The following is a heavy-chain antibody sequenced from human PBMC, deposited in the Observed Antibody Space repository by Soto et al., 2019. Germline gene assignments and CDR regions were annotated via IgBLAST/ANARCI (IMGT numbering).Heavy chain of an antibody. Sequence: GGSLRLSCAASGFTFSSYWMHWVRQAPGKGLVWVSRINSDGSSTSYADSVKGRFTISRDNAKNTLYLQMNSLRAEDTAVYYCARSGPGGNSYYYYGMDVWGQGTTVTVSS. CDR3: ARSGPGGNSYYYYGMDV. J-gene: IGHJ6*02. V-gene: IGHV3-74*01. CDR1: GFTFSSYW. CDR2: INSDGSST. D-gene: IGHD2-21*02.